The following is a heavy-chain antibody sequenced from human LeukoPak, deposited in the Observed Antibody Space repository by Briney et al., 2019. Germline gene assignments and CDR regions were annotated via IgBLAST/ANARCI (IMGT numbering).Heavy chain of an antibody. J-gene: IGHJ4*02. D-gene: IGHD2-15*01. V-gene: IGHV3-21*06. CDR1: GFTFTTYA. CDR2: MSSDSRYI. CDR3: ARDRPTGASRIFVVQ. Sequence: PRGSLRLSCTASGFTFTTYAMTWVRQAPGKGLEWISSMSSDSRYIYYADSVRGRFTISRDNTRNSLYLAMNNLRAEDTAIYYCARDRPTGASRIFVVQWGQGTPVTVSS.